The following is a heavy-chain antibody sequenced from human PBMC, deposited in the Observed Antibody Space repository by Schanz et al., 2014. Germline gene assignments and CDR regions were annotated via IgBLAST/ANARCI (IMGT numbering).Heavy chain of an antibody. D-gene: IGHD6-13*01. CDR3: ARDGVDAAAGGNY. CDR1: GGTFNSYT. J-gene: IGHJ4*02. CDR2: IIPILGIA. Sequence: QVQLVQSGPEVKKPGSSVKVSCQASGGTFNSYTINWVRQAPGQGLEWMGRIIPILGIANYAQKFQGRVTMTRDTSTSTVYMELSSLRSEDTAVYYCARDGVDAAAGGNYWGQGTLVTVSS. V-gene: IGHV1-69*08.